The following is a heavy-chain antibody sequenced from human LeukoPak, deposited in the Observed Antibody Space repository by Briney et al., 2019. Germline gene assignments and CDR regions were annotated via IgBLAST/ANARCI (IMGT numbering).Heavy chain of an antibody. CDR3: AKDRVTDSRGYTNEHYFDY. Sequence: GGSLRLSCAASGFTFSSYGMHWVRQAPGKGLEWVAVISYDGSNKYYADSVKGRFTISRDNTKNTLYLQMNSLRAEDTAVYYCAKDRVTDSRGYTNEHYFDYWGQGTLVTVSS. CDR1: GFTFSSYG. J-gene: IGHJ4*02. D-gene: IGHD3-22*01. V-gene: IGHV3-30*18. CDR2: ISYDGSNK.